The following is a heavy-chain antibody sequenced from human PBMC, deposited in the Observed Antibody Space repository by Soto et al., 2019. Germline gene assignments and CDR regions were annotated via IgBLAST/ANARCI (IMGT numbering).Heavy chain of an antibody. CDR2: IKSRSEGGTT. Sequence: GGSLRLSCGASGLTFSDAWMRWVRQAPGKGLGGVGVIKSRSEGGTTDYAAPVKGRFSMSRDDSEKTFYLQMNSRKTQDTAVYYCTTGDDWGQGTQVTVSS. V-gene: IGHV3-15*01. CDR1: GLTFSDAW. J-gene: IGHJ4*02. CDR3: TTGDD.